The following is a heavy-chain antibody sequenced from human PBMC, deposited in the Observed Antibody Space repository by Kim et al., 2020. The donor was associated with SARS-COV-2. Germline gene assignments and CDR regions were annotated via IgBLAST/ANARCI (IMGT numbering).Heavy chain of an antibody. CDR3: AYSWHSDDC. Sequence: SETLSLTCTVSRGSISGSSYYWNWVRQPPGQGLEWIGSIYWSGKTDYNPALKSRATISVDTSNNQFSLMLSPVTAAATADYFCAYSWHSDDCWGQGALFT. CDR2: IYWSGKT. CDR1: RGSISGSSYY. J-gene: IGHJ4*02. D-gene: IGHD2-21*01. V-gene: IGHV4-39*07.